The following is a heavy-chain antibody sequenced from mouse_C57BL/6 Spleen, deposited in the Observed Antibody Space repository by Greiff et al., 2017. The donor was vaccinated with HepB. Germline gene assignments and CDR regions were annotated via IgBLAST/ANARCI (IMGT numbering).Heavy chain of an antibody. Sequence: VQLQQPGAELVKPGASVKMSCKASGYTFTSYWITWVKQRPGQGLEWIGDIYPGSGSTNYNEKFKSKATLTVDTSSSTAYMQLSSLTSEDSAVYYCARYPYYGSSPYYYAMDYWGQGTSVTVSS. V-gene: IGHV1-55*01. CDR2: IYPGSGST. CDR3: ARYPYYGSSPYYYAMDY. J-gene: IGHJ4*01. D-gene: IGHD1-1*01. CDR1: GYTFTSYW.